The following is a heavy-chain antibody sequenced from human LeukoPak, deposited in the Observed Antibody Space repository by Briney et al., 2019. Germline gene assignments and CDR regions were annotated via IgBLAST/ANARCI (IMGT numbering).Heavy chain of an antibody. V-gene: IGHV5-51*01. Sequence: GESLQISCKGSGYSFTSYWIGWVRPMPGKGLEWMGIIYPGDSDTRYSPSFQGQVTISADKSISTAYLQWSSLKASDTAMYYCAIPRGVRNDAFDIWGQGTMVTVSS. CDR1: GYSFTSYW. D-gene: IGHD3-10*01. CDR3: AIPRGVRNDAFDI. CDR2: IYPGDSDT. J-gene: IGHJ3*02.